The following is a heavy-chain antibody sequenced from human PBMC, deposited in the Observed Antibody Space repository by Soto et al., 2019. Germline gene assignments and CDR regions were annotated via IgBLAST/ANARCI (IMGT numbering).Heavy chain of an antibody. CDR2: ISQDGSEK. CDR3: ARENWFQDY. J-gene: IGHJ4*02. D-gene: IGHD3-9*01. V-gene: IGHV3-7*03. Sequence: PVGSLRLSCTASGFTFSSYYMTWVRQAPGKGLEWVAHISQDGSEKYYVDSVKGRFTISRDNAKNSLYLQMNSLRAEDTALYYCARENWFQDYWGQGTLVTVSS. CDR1: GFTFSSYY.